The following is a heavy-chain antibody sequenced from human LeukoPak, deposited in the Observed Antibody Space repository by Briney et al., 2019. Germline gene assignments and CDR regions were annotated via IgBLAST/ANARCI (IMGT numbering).Heavy chain of an antibody. CDR3: AREYHHADFDS. J-gene: IGHJ4*02. CDR1: GFTFSSYE. D-gene: IGHD2-2*01. V-gene: IGHV3-48*03. Sequence: PGGSLRLSCAASGFTFSSYEMTWVRQAPGKGLEWVSYISSSGSTIFYADSVRGRFTISRDNAKNSLYLQSNSLRAEDTAIYCCAREYHHADFDSWGQGTLVTVSS. CDR2: ISSSGSTI.